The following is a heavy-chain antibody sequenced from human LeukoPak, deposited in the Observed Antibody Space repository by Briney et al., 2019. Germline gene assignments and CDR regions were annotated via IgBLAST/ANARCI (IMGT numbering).Heavy chain of an antibody. J-gene: IGHJ4*02. CDR2: ISYDGGIT. CDR3: ARDTTYYYDGGSSGPHYFDY. V-gene: IGHV3-30*01. D-gene: IGHD3-10*01. CDR1: GFTFGSYA. Sequence: QPGGSLRLSCAASGFTFGSYAMYWVRQAPGKGPEWLAVISYDGGITHYADSVKDRFTISRDNSKNTLFLQLNSLRGDDTAVYYCARDTTYYYDGGSSGPHYFDYWGQGTLVTVSS.